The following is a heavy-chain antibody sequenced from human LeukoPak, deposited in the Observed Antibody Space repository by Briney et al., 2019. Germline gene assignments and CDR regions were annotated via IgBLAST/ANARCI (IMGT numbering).Heavy chain of an antibody. D-gene: IGHD2-15*01. CDR2: IRSKPSSYTT. V-gene: IGHV3-73*01. Sequence: PGGSLKLSCAASGFDFSGFYMHWVRQASGRGLEWVGLIRSKPSSYTTVYAASVKGRFTISRDDSKNTAYLQMNILKAEDTAVYYCIRQECSGGSCSYVDYWGQGTLVTVSS. CDR3: IRQECSGGSCSYVDY. CDR1: GFDFSGFY. J-gene: IGHJ4*02.